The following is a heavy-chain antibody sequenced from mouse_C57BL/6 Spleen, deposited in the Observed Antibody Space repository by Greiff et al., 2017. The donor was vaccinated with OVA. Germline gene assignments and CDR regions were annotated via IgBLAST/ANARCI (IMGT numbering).Heavy chain of an antibody. J-gene: IGHJ1*03. CDR1: GFTFSSYA. CDR2: ISDGGSYT. CDR3: ARDHGYYPYWYFDV. Sequence: EVKLMESGGGLVKPGGSLKLSCAASGFTFSSYAMSWVRQTPEKRLEWVATISDGGSYTYYPDNVKGRFTISRDNAKNNLYLQMSHLKSEDTAMYYCARDHGYYPYWYFDVWGTGTTVTVSS. V-gene: IGHV5-4*01. D-gene: IGHD2-3*01.